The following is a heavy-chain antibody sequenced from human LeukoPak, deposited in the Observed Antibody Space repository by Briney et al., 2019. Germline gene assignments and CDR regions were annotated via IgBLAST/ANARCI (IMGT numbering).Heavy chain of an antibody. Sequence: PSETLSLTCTVSGCSISSYHWIWIRQPPGKGLEWIGYIYYSGSTNYNPSLKSRVTISVDTSKNQFSLKLSSVTAAETAVYYCARQWNSDAFDIWGQGTMVTVSS. CDR2: IYYSGST. CDR1: GCSISSYH. CDR3: ARQWNSDAFDI. J-gene: IGHJ3*02. D-gene: IGHD1-1*01. V-gene: IGHV4-59*08.